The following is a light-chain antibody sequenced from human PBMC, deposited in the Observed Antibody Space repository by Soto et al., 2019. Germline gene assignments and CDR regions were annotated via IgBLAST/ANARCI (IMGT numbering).Light chain of an antibody. V-gene: IGKV3-11*01. CDR2: DAS. CDR1: QSVSSY. J-gene: IGKJ5*01. CDR3: QQRSNWPPIN. Sequence: EIGLTQSRATLSVSPGERATRSCRASQSVSSYLAWYQQKPGQAPRLLIYDASNRATGIPARFSGSGSGADFTLTISSLEPEDFAVYYCQQRSNWPPINFGQGTRLEIK.